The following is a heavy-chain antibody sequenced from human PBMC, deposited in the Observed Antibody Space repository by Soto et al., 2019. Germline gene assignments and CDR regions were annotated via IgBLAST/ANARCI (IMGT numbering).Heavy chain of an antibody. J-gene: IGHJ3*02. CDR2: IRSKANSYAT. V-gene: IGHV3-73*01. D-gene: IGHD3-10*01. CDR3: TRHHPLWFGDGEAFDI. Sequence: GGSLRLSCAASGFTFSGSAMHWVRQASGKGLEWVGRIRSKANSYATAYAASVKGRFTISRDDSKNTAYLQMNSLKTEDTAVYYCTRHHPLWFGDGEAFDIWGQGTMVTVSS. CDR1: GFTFSGSA.